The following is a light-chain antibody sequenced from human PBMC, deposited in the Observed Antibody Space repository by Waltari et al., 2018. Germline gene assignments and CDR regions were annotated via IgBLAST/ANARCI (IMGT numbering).Light chain of an antibody. CDR3: CSYAGSSPSVV. Sequence: QSALTQPASVSGSPGQSITISCTGTSSDVGGYNLVSWYHHHPGKAPKVMIYEGSERPSGVSNRFSGSKSGNTASLTISGLQAEDEADYYCCSYAGSSPSVVFGGGTKLTVL. V-gene: IGLV2-23*01. J-gene: IGLJ2*01. CDR2: EGS. CDR1: SSDVGGYNL.